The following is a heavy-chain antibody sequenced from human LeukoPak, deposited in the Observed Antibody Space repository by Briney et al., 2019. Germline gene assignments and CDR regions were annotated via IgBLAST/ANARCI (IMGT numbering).Heavy chain of an antibody. CDR3: ARDRIAVAGTRGYNWFDP. CDR2: IYTSGST. Sequence: SQTLSLTCTVSGGSISSGSYYWNWIRQPAGKGLEWIGRIYTSGSTNCNPSLKSRVTISVDTSKNQFSLKLSSVTAADTAVYYCARDRIAVAGTRGYNWFDPWGQGTLVTVSS. CDR1: GGSISSGSYY. V-gene: IGHV4-61*02. J-gene: IGHJ5*02. D-gene: IGHD6-19*01.